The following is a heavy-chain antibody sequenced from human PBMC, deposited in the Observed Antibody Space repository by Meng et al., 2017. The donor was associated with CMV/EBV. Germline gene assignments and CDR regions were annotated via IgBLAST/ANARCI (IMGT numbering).Heavy chain of an antibody. CDR2: VYTSGST. J-gene: IGHJ5*02. CDR1: GGSISSYY. Sequence: QVHLQDPGPGLVTLSETLSLTCTVFGGSISSYYWSWSRQPAGKGLEWIGRVYTSGSTNYNPSLKSRVTMSVDTSKNQFSLKLSSVTAADTAVYYCAREIVVVPAAIDNWFDPWGQGTLVTVSS. D-gene: IGHD2-2*02. V-gene: IGHV4-4*07. CDR3: AREIVVVPAAIDNWFDP.